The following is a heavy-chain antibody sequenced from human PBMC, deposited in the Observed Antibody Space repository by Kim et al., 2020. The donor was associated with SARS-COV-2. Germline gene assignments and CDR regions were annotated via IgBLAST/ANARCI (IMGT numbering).Heavy chain of an antibody. J-gene: IGHJ6*01. CDR3: AKGIQLWPGDCYYYYGR. CDR2: ISNDGSNK. Sequence: GGSLRLSCAASGFTVSSYGMHWVRQAPGKGLEWVSVISNDGSNKYYAYSVKSLFTISRDTSKNTLYLQMNSMRAEDTAVYYCAKGIQLWPGDCYYYYGR. V-gene: IGHV3-30*18. CDR1: GFTVSSYG. D-gene: IGHD5-18*01.